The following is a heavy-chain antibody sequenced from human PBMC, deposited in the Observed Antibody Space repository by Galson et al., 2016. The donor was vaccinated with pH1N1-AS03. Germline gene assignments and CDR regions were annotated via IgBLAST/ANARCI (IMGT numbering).Heavy chain of an antibody. D-gene: IGHD4-23*01. CDR1: GFTFSSYG. V-gene: IGHV3-30*02. CDR3: AKDRVRLQVTESSAFDI. Sequence: SLRLSCVASGFTFSSYGLHWIRQAPGEGLEWVTFIRYDGSNTYYVDSVRGRFTISRDNSKNMLYLQMNSLRAEDSAAYYCAKDRVRLQVTESSAFDIWGQGTMVTVSS. J-gene: IGHJ3*02. CDR2: IRYDGSNT.